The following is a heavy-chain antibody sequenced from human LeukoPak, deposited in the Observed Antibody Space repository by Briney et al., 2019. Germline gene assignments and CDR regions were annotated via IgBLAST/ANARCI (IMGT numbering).Heavy chain of an antibody. V-gene: IGHV4-34*01. CDR3: ARNRGSSGWYFGFWFDP. J-gene: IGHJ5*02. D-gene: IGHD6-19*01. Sequence: SETLSLTCAVYGGSFSGYYWSWIRQPPGKGLEWIGEINHSGSTNYNPSLKSRVTISVDTSKNQFSLKLSSVTAADTAVYYCARNRGSSGWYFGFWFDPWGQGTLVTVSS. CDR1: GGSFSGYY. CDR2: INHSGST.